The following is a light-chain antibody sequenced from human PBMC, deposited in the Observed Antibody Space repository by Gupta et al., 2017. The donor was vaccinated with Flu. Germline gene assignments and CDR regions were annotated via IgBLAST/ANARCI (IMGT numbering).Light chain of an antibody. CDR1: QSIRRW. CDR2: EAS. Sequence: VGDRVTITCRASQSIRRWLAWYQQKPGKAAKLLVSEASSLEIGVPSRFSGTGSGTEFTLTISSLQPDDFANYHCKQYNSHNGVTFGQGTKEE. V-gene: IGKV1-5*01. J-gene: IGKJ1*01. CDR3: KQYNSHNGVT.